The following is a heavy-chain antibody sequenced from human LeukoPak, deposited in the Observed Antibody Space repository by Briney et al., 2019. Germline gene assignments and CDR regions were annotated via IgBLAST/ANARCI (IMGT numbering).Heavy chain of an antibody. D-gene: IGHD2-15*01. CDR2: IYYSGST. J-gene: IGHJ6*02. CDR3: ARVGGGSADDGMDV. Sequence: PSETLSLTCTVSGGSISSGDYYWSWIRQPPGKGLEWIGYIYYSGSTYYNPSLKSRVAISVDTSKNQFSLKLSSVTAADTAVYYCARVGGGSADDGMDVWGQGTTVTVSS. CDR1: GGSISSGDYY. V-gene: IGHV4-30-4*01.